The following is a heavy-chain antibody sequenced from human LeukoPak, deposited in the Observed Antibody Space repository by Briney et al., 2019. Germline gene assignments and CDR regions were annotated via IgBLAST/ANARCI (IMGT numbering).Heavy chain of an antibody. CDR1: GYPIRSGYF. CDR2: IDQGGST. CDR3: ARGDFYNYYKPFDP. V-gene: IGHV4-38-2*01. Sequence: PSDTLSLTCAVSGYPIRSGYFWGWIRQPPGKGLEWIASIDQGGSTYYNPSLKSRVTISVDTSKNQFSVKLTSVTAADTAVYYCARGDFYNYYKPFDPWSRGTPVSVSS. J-gene: IGHJ5*02. D-gene: IGHD3-10*01.